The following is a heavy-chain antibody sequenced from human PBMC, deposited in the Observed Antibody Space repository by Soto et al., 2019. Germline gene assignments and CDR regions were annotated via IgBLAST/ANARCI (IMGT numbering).Heavy chain of an antibody. V-gene: IGHV1-69*06. CDR3: ARMYSGFYYYYGMDV. D-gene: IGHD5-12*01. CDR2: IIPIFGTA. Sequence: ASVKVSCKASGGTFSSYAISWVRQAPGQGLEWMGGIIPIFGTANYAQKFQGRVTITADKSTSTAYMELSSLRSEDTAVYYCARMYSGFYYYYGMDVWGQGTTVTVSS. CDR1: GGTFSSYA. J-gene: IGHJ6*02.